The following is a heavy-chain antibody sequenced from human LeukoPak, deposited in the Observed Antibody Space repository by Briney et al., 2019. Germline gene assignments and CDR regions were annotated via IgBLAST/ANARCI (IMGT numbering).Heavy chain of an antibody. CDR2: IIPIFGTA. V-gene: IGHV1-69*06. D-gene: IGHD2-15*01. CDR3: ARAWLRDCSGGSCYYFDY. Sequence: GASVKVSCKASGGTFSSHAISWVRQAPGQGLEWMGGIIPIFGTANYAQKFQGRVTITADKSTSTAYMELSSLRSEDTAVYYCARAWLRDCSGGSCYYFDYWGQGTLVTVSS. CDR1: GGTFSSHA. J-gene: IGHJ4*02.